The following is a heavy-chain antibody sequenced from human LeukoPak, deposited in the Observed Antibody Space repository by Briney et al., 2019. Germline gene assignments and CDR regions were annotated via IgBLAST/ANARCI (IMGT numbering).Heavy chain of an antibody. J-gene: IGHJ3*02. CDR2: IYSGDNT. V-gene: IGHV3-66*01. D-gene: IGHD3-9*01. CDR3: ATVLSLTGYPLDI. Sequence: PGGSLRLSCAASGFTVSSNYMSWVRQAPGKGLEWVSVIYSGDNTYADSVKGRFTISRDNSKNTLYLQMNSLRAEDTAVYYCATVLSLTGYPLDIWGQGTMVTVSS. CDR1: GFTVSSNY.